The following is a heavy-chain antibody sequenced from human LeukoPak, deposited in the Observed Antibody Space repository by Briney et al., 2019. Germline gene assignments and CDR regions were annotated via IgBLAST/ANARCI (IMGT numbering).Heavy chain of an antibody. D-gene: IGHD6-13*01. CDR3: ALLGPEDSSWYGGAFDI. J-gene: IGHJ3*02. V-gene: IGHV1-18*01. CDR1: GYTFTSYG. Sequence: ASVKVSCKASGYTFTSYGISWARQAPGQGLEWMGWISAYNGNTNYAQKLQGRVTMTTDASTSTAYMELRSLRSDGTAVYYCALLGPEDSSWYGGAFDIWGQGTMVTVSS. CDR2: ISAYNGNT.